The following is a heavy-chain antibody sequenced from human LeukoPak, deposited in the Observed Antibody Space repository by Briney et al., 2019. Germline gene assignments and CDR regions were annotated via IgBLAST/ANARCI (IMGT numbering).Heavy chain of an antibody. CDR1: GFTFASYA. J-gene: IGHJ4*02. V-gene: IGHV3-23*01. CDR3: AKLTGSNCYLPVNY. CDR2: ISGSSDNT. D-gene: IGHD2-21*02. Sequence: GGSLRLSCAASGFTFASYAMNWVRQAPGKGLEWVSAISGSSDNTYYAGSVKGRFTISRDNSKNTLCPQMNSLRAEDAAVYYCAKLTGSNCYLPVNYWGQGALVTVSS.